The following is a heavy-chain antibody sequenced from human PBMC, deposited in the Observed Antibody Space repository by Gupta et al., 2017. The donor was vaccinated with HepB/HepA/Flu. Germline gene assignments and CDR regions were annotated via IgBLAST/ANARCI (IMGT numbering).Heavy chain of an antibody. Sequence: QVQLVESGGGVVQPGRSLRLSCAASGFTFRNYGMHWVRQAPGRGLEWVAVIWNNGTKRYYADSVKGRFTISRDNSKNTLYLQMNSLTSEDTAVYYCAKELRLTLIWNDAGVADYWGQGTLVTVSS. CDR2: IWNNGTKR. J-gene: IGHJ4*02. V-gene: IGHV3-33*06. D-gene: IGHD1-1*01. CDR3: AKELRLTLIWNDAGVADY. CDR1: GFTFRNYG.